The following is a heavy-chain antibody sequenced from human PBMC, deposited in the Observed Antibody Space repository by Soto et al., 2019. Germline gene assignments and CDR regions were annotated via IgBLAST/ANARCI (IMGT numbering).Heavy chain of an antibody. CDR3: VKDLYYDSSGYYSLTSFDY. CDR2: ISSNGGST. D-gene: IGHD3-22*01. V-gene: IGHV3-64D*06. Sequence: GGSLRLSCSASGFTFSSYAMHWVRQAPGKGLEYVSAISSNGGSTYYADSVKGRFTISRDNSKNTLYLQMSSLRAEDTAVYYCVKDLYYDSSGYYSLTSFDYWGQGTLVTVSS. CDR1: GFTFSSYA. J-gene: IGHJ4*02.